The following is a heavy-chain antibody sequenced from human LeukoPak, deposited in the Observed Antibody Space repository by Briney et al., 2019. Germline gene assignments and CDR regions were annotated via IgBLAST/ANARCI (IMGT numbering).Heavy chain of an antibody. CDR2: ISSSGSTI. CDR3: AKERDSYYDFWSGYSANDY. D-gene: IGHD3-3*01. J-gene: IGHJ4*02. Sequence: PGGSLSLSCAASGFTFSSYEMNWVRQAPGKGLEWVSYISSSGSTIYYADSVKGRFTISRDNAKNSLYLQMNSLRAEDTAVYYCAKERDSYYDFWSGYSANDYWGQGTLVTVSS. V-gene: IGHV3-48*03. CDR1: GFTFSSYE.